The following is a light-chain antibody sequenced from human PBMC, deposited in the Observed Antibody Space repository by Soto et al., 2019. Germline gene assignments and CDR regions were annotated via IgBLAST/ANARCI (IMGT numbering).Light chain of an antibody. J-gene: IGLJ3*02. CDR1: SGHSSYI. Sequence: QPVLTQSSSASASLGSSVKLTCTLSSGHSSYIIAWHQQQPGKAPRYLMKLEGSGSYNKGSGVRDRFSGSSSGADRYLTISNLQFEDEADYYCETWDSNTRVFGGGIKVTVL. CDR2: LEGSGSY. V-gene: IGLV4-60*02. CDR3: ETWDSNTRV.